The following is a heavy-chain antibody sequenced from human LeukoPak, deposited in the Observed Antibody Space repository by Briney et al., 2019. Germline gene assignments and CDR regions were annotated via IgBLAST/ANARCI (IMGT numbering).Heavy chain of an antibody. D-gene: IGHD2-2*01. Sequence: LSGGSLRLSCAASGFTFSSYAMSWVRQVPGKGLEWVSAISGSGGSTYYADSVKGRFTISRDNSKNTLYLQMNSLRAEDTAVYYCAKSEEDIVVVPAAIPGHWFDPWGQGTLVTVSS. J-gene: IGHJ5*02. V-gene: IGHV3-23*01. CDR2: ISGSGGST. CDR3: AKSEEDIVVVPAAIPGHWFDP. CDR1: GFTFSSYA.